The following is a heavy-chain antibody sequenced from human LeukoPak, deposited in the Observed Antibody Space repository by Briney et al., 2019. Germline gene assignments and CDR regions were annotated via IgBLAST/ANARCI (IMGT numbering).Heavy chain of an antibody. CDR3: ARSDGGLFNMDV. D-gene: IGHD3-10*01. J-gene: IGHJ6*02. CDR1: GGSISSYY. Sequence: SETLSLTCTVSGGSISSYYWSWIRQPPGKGLEWIGYIYYSGSTNYNPSLKSRVTISVDTSKNQFSLKLSSVTAADTAVYYCARSDGGLFNMDVWGQGTTVTVSS. CDR2: IYYSGST. V-gene: IGHV4-59*08.